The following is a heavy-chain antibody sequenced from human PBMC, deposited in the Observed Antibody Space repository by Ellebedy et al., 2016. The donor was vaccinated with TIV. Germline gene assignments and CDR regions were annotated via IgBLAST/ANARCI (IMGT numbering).Heavy chain of an antibody. CDR2: IYSGGST. Sequence: GESLKISXAASGFTVSSYYMSWVRQAPGKGLEWVSVIYSGGSTYYADSVKGRFTISRDNSKNTLYLQMNSLRAEDTAVYYCAREIVVPAAPGRASYYGMDVWGQGTTVTVSS. CDR3: AREIVVPAAPGRASYYGMDV. D-gene: IGHD2-2*01. J-gene: IGHJ6*02. V-gene: IGHV3-53*01. CDR1: GFTVSSYY.